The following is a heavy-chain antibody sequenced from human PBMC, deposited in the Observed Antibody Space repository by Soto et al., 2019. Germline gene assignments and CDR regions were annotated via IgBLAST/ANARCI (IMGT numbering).Heavy chain of an antibody. V-gene: IGHV4-30-4*01. CDR2: IYYSGST. D-gene: IGHD6-13*01. Sequence: PSETLSLTCTVSGGSISSGDYYWSWIRQPPGKGLEWIGYIYYSGSTYYNPSLKSRVTISVDTSKNQFSLKLSSVTAADTAVYYCARDLGSSSWYYYYGMDVWGQVTTFTVSS. J-gene: IGHJ6*02. CDR1: GGSISSGDYY. CDR3: ARDLGSSSWYYYYGMDV.